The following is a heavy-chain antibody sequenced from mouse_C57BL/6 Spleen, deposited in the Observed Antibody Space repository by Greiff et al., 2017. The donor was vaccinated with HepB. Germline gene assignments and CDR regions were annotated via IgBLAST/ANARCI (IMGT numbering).Heavy chain of an antibody. CDR1: GYAFSSSW. Sequence: QVQLQQSGPELVKPGASVKISCKASGYAFSSSWMNWVKQRPGKGLEWIGRIYPGDGDTNYNGKFKGKATLTADKSSSTAYMQLSSLTSEASAVYFCAMLTIYYDAYWGHGTLVTVSA. CDR3: AMLTIYYDAY. D-gene: IGHD2-4*01. J-gene: IGHJ3*01. V-gene: IGHV1-82*01. CDR2: IYPGDGDT.